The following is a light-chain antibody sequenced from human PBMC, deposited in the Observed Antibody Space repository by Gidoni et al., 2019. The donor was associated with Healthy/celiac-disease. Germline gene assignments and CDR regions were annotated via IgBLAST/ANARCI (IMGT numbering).Light chain of an antibody. CDR2: GNS. Sequence: QSVLTQPPSVFGAPGQRVTISCTGSSSNIGAGYDVHWYQQLPGTAPKLLIYGNSNRPSGVPDRFSGSKSGTSDSLAITGLQAEDEADYYCQSYDRSLSGFVVFGGGTKLTVL. J-gene: IGLJ2*01. CDR3: QSYDRSLSGFVV. CDR1: SSNIGAGYD. V-gene: IGLV1-40*01.